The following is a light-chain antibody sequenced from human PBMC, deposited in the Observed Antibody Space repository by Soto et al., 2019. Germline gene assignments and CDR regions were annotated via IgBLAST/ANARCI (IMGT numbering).Light chain of an antibody. CDR1: SSDVGGYNY. CDR3: SSYTSSSTYV. V-gene: IGLV2-14*01. CDR2: EVS. Sequence: QSALTQPASMSGSPGQSITISCTGTSSDVGGYNYVSWYQQYPGKAPKLMIYEVSNRPSGISNRFSGSKSGNTASLTISGLQAEDEADYYCSSYTSSSTYVFGTGTKLTVL. J-gene: IGLJ1*01.